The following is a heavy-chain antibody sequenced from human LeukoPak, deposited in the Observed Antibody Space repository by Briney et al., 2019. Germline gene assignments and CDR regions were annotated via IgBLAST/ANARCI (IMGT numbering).Heavy chain of an antibody. CDR1: GFTFSSYG. V-gene: IGHV3-30*02. Sequence: PGGSLRLSCAASGFTFSSYGMHWVRQAPGKGLEWVAFIRYDGSNKYYADSVKGRFTISRDNSKNTLYLQMNSLRAEDTAVYYCAKAPRTPSGSSEFDYWGQGTLVTVSS. J-gene: IGHJ4*02. D-gene: IGHD1-26*01. CDR2: IRYDGSNK. CDR3: AKAPRTPSGSSEFDY.